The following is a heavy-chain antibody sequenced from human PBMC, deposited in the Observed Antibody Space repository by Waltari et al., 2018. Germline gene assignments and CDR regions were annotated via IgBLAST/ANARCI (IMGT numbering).Heavy chain of an antibody. CDR3: ARLGYCSSTSCYAVDTAMVFTSY. J-gene: IGHJ4*02. Sequence: QVQLQESGPGLVKPSETLSLTCAVSGYSISSGYYWGWIRQHPGKGLEWIGSIYHSGSTYYNPSLKSRVTISVDTSKNQFSLKLSSVTAADTAVYYCARLGYCSSTSCYAVDTAMVFTSYWGQGTLVTVSS. V-gene: IGHV4-38-2*01. D-gene: IGHD2-2*01. CDR2: IYHSGST. CDR1: GYSISSGYY.